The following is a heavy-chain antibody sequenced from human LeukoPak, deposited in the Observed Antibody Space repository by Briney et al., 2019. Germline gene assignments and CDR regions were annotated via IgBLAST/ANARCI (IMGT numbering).Heavy chain of an antibody. Sequence: SEALSLTCSVSRGSISTYYWRWIRQTAGKALEWIGRIYTSGSTNYNPSLKSRVTMSVDTSKNQFSLKLPSVTAADTAVYYCARAPSTSYFDYWGQGTLVTVSS. J-gene: IGHJ4*02. CDR1: RGSISTYY. CDR2: IYTSGST. CDR3: ARAPSTSYFDY. V-gene: IGHV4-4*07. D-gene: IGHD3-16*01.